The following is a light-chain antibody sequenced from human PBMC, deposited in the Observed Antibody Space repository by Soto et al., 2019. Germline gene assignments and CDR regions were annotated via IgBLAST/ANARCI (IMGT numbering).Light chain of an antibody. CDR2: GAS. CDR1: QIISSTY. J-gene: IGKJ2*01. V-gene: IGKV3-20*01. Sequence: DIVLTQSPGTLSLSPGERDTLSCRASQIISSTYLGWYQQKPGQAHRLLIYGASSRATGIPDRFSGSGSGTDFTLTSSRLEPEDFAVYYCQHYGTSLYTVGKGTKLEIK. CDR3: QHYGTSLYT.